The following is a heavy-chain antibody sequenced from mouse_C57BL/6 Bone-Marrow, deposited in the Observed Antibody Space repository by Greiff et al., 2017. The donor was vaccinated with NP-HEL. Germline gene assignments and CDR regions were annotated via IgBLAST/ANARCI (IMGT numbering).Heavy chain of an antibody. CDR1: GYTFTSYW. CDR3: ARGPPLQAY. J-gene: IGHJ3*01. V-gene: IGHV1-69*01. CDR2: IDPSDSYT. Sequence: QVQLQQPGAELVMPGASVKLSCKASGYTFTSYWMHWVKQRPGQGLEWIGVIDPSDSYTNYNQKFKGKSTLTVDKSSSTAYMQLSSLTSEDSAVYYCARGPPLQAYWGQGTLVTVSA.